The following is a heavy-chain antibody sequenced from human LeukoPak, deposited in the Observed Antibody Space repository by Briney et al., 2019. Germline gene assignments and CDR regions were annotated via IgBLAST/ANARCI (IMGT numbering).Heavy chain of an antibody. D-gene: IGHD2-15*01. V-gene: IGHV4-4*07. CDR2: IYTSGST. CDR3: ARAGYCSGGSCYVWYFDL. Sequence: PSETLSLTCTVSGGSISSYYWSWIRQPAGKGLEWIGRIYTSGSTNYNPSLKSRVTMSVDTSKNQFSLKLSSVTAADTAVYYCARAGYCSGGSCYVWYFDLWGRGTLVTVSS. CDR1: GGSISSYY. J-gene: IGHJ2*01.